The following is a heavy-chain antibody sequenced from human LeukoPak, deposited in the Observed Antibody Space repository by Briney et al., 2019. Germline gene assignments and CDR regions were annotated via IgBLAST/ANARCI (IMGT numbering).Heavy chain of an antibody. J-gene: IGHJ4*02. CDR3: EKEGYYDFWSGYRHPFDY. CDR2: IRYDGSNK. D-gene: IGHD3-3*01. Sequence: GGSLRLSCAASGFTFSSYGMHWVRQAPGKGLEWVAFIRYDGSNKYYADSVKGRFTISRDNSKNTLYLQMNSLRAEDTAVYYCEKEGYYDFWSGYRHPFDYWGQGTLVTVSS. CDR1: GFTFSSYG. V-gene: IGHV3-30*02.